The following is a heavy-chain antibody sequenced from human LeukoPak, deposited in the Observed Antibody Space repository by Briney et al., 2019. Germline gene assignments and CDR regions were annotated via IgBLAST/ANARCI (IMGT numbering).Heavy chain of an antibody. CDR1: GGSISSYY. CDR2: IYYSGST. Sequence: PSETLSLTCTVSGGSISSYYWSWIRQPPGKGLECIGYIYYSGSTTYNPSLRGRVTISVDTSKNQFSLKLSSVTAADTAVYYCARHSGYDRAPYGMDVWGQGTTVTVSS. CDR3: ARHSGYDRAPYGMDV. D-gene: IGHD5-12*01. V-gene: IGHV4-59*08. J-gene: IGHJ6*02.